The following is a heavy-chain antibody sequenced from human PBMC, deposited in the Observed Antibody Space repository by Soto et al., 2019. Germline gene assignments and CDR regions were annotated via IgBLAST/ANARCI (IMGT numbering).Heavy chain of an antibody. CDR2: IYWDDDK. Sequence: QITLKESGPTLVKPTQTLTLTCTFSGFSLSTSGVGVGWIRQPPGKALEWLALIYWDDDKRYSPSLKSRLTTXKXTXXNQVVLTMTNMDPVDTATYYCAHSWKDGYSSGMDVWGQGTTVTVSS. CDR3: AHSWKDGYSSGMDV. V-gene: IGHV2-5*02. D-gene: IGHD4-4*01. CDR1: GFSLSTSGVG. J-gene: IGHJ6*02.